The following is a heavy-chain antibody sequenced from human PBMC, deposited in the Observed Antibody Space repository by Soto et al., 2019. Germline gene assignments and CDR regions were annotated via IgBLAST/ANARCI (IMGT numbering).Heavy chain of an antibody. V-gene: IGHV1-2*04. CDR3: ARGPETKRYFDWFFDY. CDR1: GYTFTGYY. Sequence: ASVKVSCKASGYTFTGYYMHWVRQAPGQGLEWMGWINPNSGGTNYAQKFQGWVTMTRDTSISTDYMELSRLRSDDTAVYYCARGPETKRYFDWFFDYWGQGTLVTVSS. J-gene: IGHJ4*02. D-gene: IGHD3-9*01. CDR2: INPNSGGT.